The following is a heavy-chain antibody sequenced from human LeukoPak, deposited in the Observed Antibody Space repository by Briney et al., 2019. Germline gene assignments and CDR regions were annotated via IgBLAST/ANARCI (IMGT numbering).Heavy chain of an antibody. V-gene: IGHV1-46*01. CDR1: GYTFTSYY. J-gene: IGHJ6*02. D-gene: IGHD6-6*01. CDR2: INPSGGST. CDR3: AREPSQPKGIAAHQTNYGMDV. Sequence: GASVKVSCKASGYTFTSYYMHWVRQAPGQGLEWMGIINPSGGSTSYAQKFQGRVTMTRDTSTSTVYMELSSLRSEDTAVYYCAREPSQPKGIAAHQTNYGMDVWGQGTTVTVSS.